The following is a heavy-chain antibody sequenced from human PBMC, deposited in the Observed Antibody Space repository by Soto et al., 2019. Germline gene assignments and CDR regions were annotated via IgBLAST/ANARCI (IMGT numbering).Heavy chain of an antibody. CDR3: ATAGNWKGLT. CDR2: INPNSGST. J-gene: IGHJ5*02. CDR1: GYTFTGHY. D-gene: IGHD1-1*01. Sequence: GASVKVSCKASGYTFTGHYLHWVRQAPGQGLEWVGCINPNSGSTNYAQTFQGRVTMTRDTSINTAYLDLSRLRSDDTAVYYCATAGNWKGLTWGQGTLVTVSS. V-gene: IGHV1-2*02.